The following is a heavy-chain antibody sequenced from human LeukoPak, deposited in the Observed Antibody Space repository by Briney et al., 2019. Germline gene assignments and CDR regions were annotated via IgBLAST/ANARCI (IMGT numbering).Heavy chain of an antibody. CDR3: ARQDVAVAGLEAGNPLYFDH. V-gene: IGHV4-31*03. D-gene: IGHD6-19*01. J-gene: IGHJ4*02. CDR2: IYYSGST. Sequence: RPSQTLSLTCTVSGGSISSGGYYWSWIRQHPGKGLEWIGYIYYSGSTYYNPSLKSRVTISVDTSKNQFSLKLSSVTAADTAVYYCARQDVAVAGLEAGNPLYFDHWGQGTLVTVSS. CDR1: GGSISSGGYY.